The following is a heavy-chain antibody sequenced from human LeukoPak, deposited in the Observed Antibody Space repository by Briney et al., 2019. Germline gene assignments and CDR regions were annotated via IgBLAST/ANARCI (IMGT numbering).Heavy chain of an antibody. V-gene: IGHV3-74*01. J-gene: IGHJ1*01. D-gene: IGHD3-22*01. CDR2: IKSDGST. CDR3: ARAPSEIGGYYPEYFRH. CDR1: GFTFSSYW. Sequence: GGSLRLSCAASGFTFSSYWMHWVRQAPGKGLVWASRIKSDGSTRYADSVKGRFTISRDNAKNTVSLQMNSLRAEDTGVYYCARAPSEIGGYYPEYFRHWGQGTLVTVSP.